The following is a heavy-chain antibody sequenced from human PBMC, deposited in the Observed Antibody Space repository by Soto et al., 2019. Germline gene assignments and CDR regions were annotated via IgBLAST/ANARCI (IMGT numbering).Heavy chain of an antibody. CDR3: ARDGSTSWYSYDYHGMDV. V-gene: IGHV3-7*05. CDR2: INQDGNEK. CDR1: GFTFRTYW. D-gene: IGHD5-18*01. Sequence: EVQLVESGGGLVQPGGSLRLSCGASGFTFRTYWLSWVRQVPGKGLEWVANINQDGNEKNYVDSVKGRFTISRDNAKNSLYLQMSSLRAEDTALYYCARDGSTSWYSYDYHGMDVWGQGTTVTVSS. J-gene: IGHJ6*02.